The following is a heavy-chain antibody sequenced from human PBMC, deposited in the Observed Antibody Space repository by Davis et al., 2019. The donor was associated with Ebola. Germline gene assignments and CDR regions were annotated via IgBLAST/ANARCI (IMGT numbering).Heavy chain of an antibody. D-gene: IGHD2-15*01. V-gene: IGHV5-51*01. CDR1: GYSFTNYW. CDR3: ARKVVAAQIDY. CDR2: IYPGDSDT. Sequence: GESLKTSCKGSGYSFTNYWNGRVRPMPGKGLEWMGLIYPGDSDTKYSPSFQGQVTISADKSINTAYLQWSSLKASDTAIYYCARKVVAAQIDYWGQGTLVTVSS. J-gene: IGHJ4*02.